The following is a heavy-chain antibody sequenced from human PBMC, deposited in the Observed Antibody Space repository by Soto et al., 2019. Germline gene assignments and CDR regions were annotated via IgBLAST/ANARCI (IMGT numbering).Heavy chain of an antibody. Sequence: ASVKVSCKVSGYTLTELSMHWVRQAPGKGLEWMGGFDPEDGETIYAQKFQGRVTMTVDTSTDTAYMELSSLRSEDTAVYYFATVFVGRYDFWSGYPFDYWGQGTLVTVSS. CDR2: FDPEDGET. J-gene: IGHJ4*02. V-gene: IGHV1-24*01. D-gene: IGHD3-3*01. CDR3: ATVFVGRYDFWSGYPFDY. CDR1: GYTLTELS.